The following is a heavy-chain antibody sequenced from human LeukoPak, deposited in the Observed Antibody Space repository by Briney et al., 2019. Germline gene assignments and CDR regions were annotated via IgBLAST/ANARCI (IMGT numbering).Heavy chain of an antibody. J-gene: IGHJ4*02. CDR3: ARHEVIVVVVAAFDY. CDR1: GGSISSSSYY. CDR2: IYYSGST. D-gene: IGHD2-15*01. Sequence: KPSETLSLTCTVSGGSISSSSYYWGWIRQPPGKGLEWIGSIYYSGSTYYNPSLKSRVTISVDTSKNQFSLKLSSVTAADTAVYYCARHEVIVVVVAAFDYWGQGTLVTVSS. V-gene: IGHV4-39*01.